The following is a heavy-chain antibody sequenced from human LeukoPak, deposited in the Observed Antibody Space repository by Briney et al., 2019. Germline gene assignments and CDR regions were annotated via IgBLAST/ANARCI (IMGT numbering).Heavy chain of an antibody. CDR3: AKDRGSSSAAYGMDV. CDR2: ISFDGVKT. J-gene: IGHJ6*02. CDR1: GFTFSTYW. D-gene: IGHD6-13*01. Sequence: GGSLRLSCVASGFTFSTYWMSWVRQAPGKGLEWVALISFDGVKTDYADSVKGRFTISRDSSQNTLYLQMNSLRAEDTAVYYCAKDRGSSSAAYGMDVWGQGTTVTVSS. V-gene: IGHV3-30*18.